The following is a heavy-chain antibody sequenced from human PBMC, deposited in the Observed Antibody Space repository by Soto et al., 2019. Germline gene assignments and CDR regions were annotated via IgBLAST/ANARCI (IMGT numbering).Heavy chain of an antibody. CDR3: ARGPTPRRGSSGYGSSPFDY. Sequence: LSLTCAVHGGSFSGYYWSWIRLPPGKGLEWIGEIDHSGSVNYNPSLKSRVTMSVDTSKTQFSLKLSSVTAADTAVYYCARGPTPRRGSSGYGSSPFDYWGQGTPVTVSS. D-gene: IGHD5-12*01. CDR2: IDHSGSV. V-gene: IGHV4-34*01. CDR1: GGSFSGYY. J-gene: IGHJ4*02.